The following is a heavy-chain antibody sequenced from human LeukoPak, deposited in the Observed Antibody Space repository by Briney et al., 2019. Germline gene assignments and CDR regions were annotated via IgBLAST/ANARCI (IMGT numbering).Heavy chain of an antibody. Sequence: GGSLRLPCAASGFTFSSYAMSWVRQAPGKGLEWVSAISGSGGSTYYADSVKGRFTISRDNSKNTLYLQMNSLRAEDTAVYYCAKGALRVPAAHYYYYGMDVWGQGATVTVSS. CDR1: GFTFSSYA. CDR2: ISGSGGST. CDR3: AKGALRVPAAHYYYYGMDV. D-gene: IGHD2-2*01. V-gene: IGHV3-23*01. J-gene: IGHJ6*02.